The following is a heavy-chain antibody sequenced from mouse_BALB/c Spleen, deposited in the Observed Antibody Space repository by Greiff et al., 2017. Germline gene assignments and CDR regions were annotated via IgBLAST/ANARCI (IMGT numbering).Heavy chain of an antibody. J-gene: IGHJ3*01. CDR1: GYSITSDYA. V-gene: IGHV3-2*02. Sequence: EVQLQESGPGLVKPSQSLSLTCTVTGYSITSDYAWNWIRQFPGNKLEWMGYISYSGSTSYNPSLKSRISITRDTSKNQFFLQLNSVTTEDTATYYCARFSDWFAYWGQGTLVTVSA. CDR2: ISYSGST. CDR3: ARFSDWFAY.